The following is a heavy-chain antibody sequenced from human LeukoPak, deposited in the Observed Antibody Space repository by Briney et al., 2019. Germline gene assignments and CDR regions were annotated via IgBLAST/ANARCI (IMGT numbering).Heavy chain of an antibody. Sequence: ASVKVSCKASGYTFTSYYMHWVRQAPGQGLEWMGIINPSGGSTSYARKFQGRVTMTRDTSTSTVYMELSSLRSEDTAVYYCASSRMTTESGFDYWGQGTLVTVSS. J-gene: IGHJ4*02. V-gene: IGHV1-46*01. CDR2: INPSGGST. D-gene: IGHD4-17*01. CDR1: GYTFTSYY. CDR3: ASSRMTTESGFDY.